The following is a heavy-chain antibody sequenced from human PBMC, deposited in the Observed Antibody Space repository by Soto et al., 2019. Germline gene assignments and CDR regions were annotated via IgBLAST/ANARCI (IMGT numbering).Heavy chain of an antibody. J-gene: IGHJ6*03. CDR2: IYYSGST. CDR1: GGSISSYY. V-gene: IGHV4-59*12. D-gene: IGHD5-12*01. CDR3: ARKDSGNWDYMDV. Sequence: SVTLCLPYTVAGGSISSYYWSWIRQTPGKGLEWIGYIYYSGSTNYNPSLKSRVTISVDTSKNQFSLKLSSVTAAYTAVYYCARKDSGNWDYMDVWGKGTTVTV.